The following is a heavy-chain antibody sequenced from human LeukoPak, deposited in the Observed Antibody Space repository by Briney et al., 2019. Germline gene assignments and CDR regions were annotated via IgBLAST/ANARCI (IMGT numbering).Heavy chain of an antibody. V-gene: IGHV4-34*01. CDR2: INHSGST. Sequence: TSETLSLTCAVYGGSFSGCYWSWIRQPPGKGLEWIGEINHSGSTNYNPSLKSRVTISVDTSKNQFSLKLSSVTAADTAVYYCASQFIAAAGPTSGDDYYYMDVWGKGTTVTISS. CDR3: ASQFIAAAGPTSGDDYYYMDV. D-gene: IGHD6-13*01. CDR1: GGSFSGCY. J-gene: IGHJ6*03.